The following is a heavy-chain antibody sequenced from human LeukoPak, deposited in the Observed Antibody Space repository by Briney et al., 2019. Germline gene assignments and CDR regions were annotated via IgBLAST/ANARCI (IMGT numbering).Heavy chain of an antibody. CDR3: ARVSYYDSSGYYGARYYYGMDV. V-gene: IGHV4-4*07. Sequence: PSETLSLTCTVSGGSISSHYWTWIRQPAGKGLEWIGRIYSTGNTNYNPSLESRVTMSLDTSKNQFSLKLSSVTAADTAVYYCARVSYYDSSGYYGARYYYGMDVWGQGTTVTVSS. D-gene: IGHD3-22*01. CDR1: GGSISSHY. J-gene: IGHJ6*02. CDR2: IYSTGNT.